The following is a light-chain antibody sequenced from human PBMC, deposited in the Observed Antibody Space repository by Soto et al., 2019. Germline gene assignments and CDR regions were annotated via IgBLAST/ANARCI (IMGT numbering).Light chain of an antibody. J-gene: IGKJ1*01. CDR3: QQYNDWPPKRT. Sequence: EVVMTQSPVTLSVSPGERATLSCRASQSITTNLAWYQQKPGQAPRLLIYGASTRATGVPARFSGSVSGTQFTLTISSLQSEDFALYYCQQYNDWPPKRTFGQGTRVDFK. CDR2: GAS. V-gene: IGKV3-15*01. CDR1: QSITTN.